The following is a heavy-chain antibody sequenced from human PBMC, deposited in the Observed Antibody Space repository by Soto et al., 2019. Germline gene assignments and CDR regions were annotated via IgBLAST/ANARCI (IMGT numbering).Heavy chain of an antibody. J-gene: IGHJ6*03. V-gene: IGHV5-51*03. D-gene: IGHD3-10*01. CDR2: IYPGDSDT. Sequence: EVQLVQSGAEVKKPGESLKISCKGSGYSFTSYWIGWVRQMPGKGLEWMGIIYPGDSDTRYSPSFQGQVTISADKSISTAYLQWSSLKASDTAMYYCARPSGYYGSGSYPSTFYMDVWGKGTTVTVSS. CDR3: ARPSGYYGSGSYPSTFYMDV. CDR1: GYSFTSYW.